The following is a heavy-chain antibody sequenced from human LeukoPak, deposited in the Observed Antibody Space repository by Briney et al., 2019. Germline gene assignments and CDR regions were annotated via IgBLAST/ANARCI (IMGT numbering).Heavy chain of an antibody. D-gene: IGHD6-19*01. CDR3: AKDVTGYSSGWYGYYYYGMDV. J-gene: IGHJ6*02. CDR2: ISWNSGSI. CDR1: GFTFKSYA. V-gene: IGHV3-9*01. Sequence: PGGSLRLSCSASGFTFKSYAMHWVRQAPGKGLEWVSGISWNSGSIGYADSVKGRFTISRDNAKNSLYLQMNSLRAEDTALYYCAKDVTGYSSGWYGYYYYGMDVWGQGTTVTVSS.